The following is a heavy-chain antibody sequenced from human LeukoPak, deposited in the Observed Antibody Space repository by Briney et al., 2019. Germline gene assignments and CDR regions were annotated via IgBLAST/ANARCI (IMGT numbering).Heavy chain of an antibody. Sequence: ASVKVSCKASGYTFTGYYMHWVRQAPGQGLEWMGWINPNSGGTNYAQKFQGRGTMTRDTSISTAYMELSRLRSDDTAVYYCARSDSSSWLRPFDYWGQGTLVTVSS. CDR3: ARSDSSSWLRPFDY. D-gene: IGHD6-13*01. J-gene: IGHJ4*02. CDR1: GYTFTGYY. V-gene: IGHV1-2*02. CDR2: INPNSGGT.